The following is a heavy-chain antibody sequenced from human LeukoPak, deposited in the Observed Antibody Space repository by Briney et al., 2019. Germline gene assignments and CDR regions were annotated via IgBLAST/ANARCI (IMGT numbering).Heavy chain of an antibody. V-gene: IGHV4-34*01. CDR2: INHSGTT. D-gene: IGHD2-2*01. J-gene: IGHJ5*02. CDR1: GGSFSGYY. Sequence: SETLSLTCAAYGGSFSGYYWSWIRQPPGKGLDWIGEINHSGTTNYNPSLKSRVTISVDTSKNQFSLKLNSVTAADTAVYYCARGYQLLWGGWFDPWGQGTLVTVSS. CDR3: ARGYQLLWGGWFDP.